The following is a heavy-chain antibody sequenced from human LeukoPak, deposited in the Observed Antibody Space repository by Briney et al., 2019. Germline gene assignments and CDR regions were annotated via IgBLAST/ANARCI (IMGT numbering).Heavy chain of an antibody. CDR3: ARERWEYCSSTSCQGSWYFDL. CDR1: GGTFISYA. Sequence: ASVKVSCKASGGTFISYAISWVRQAPGQGLEWMGGIIPIFGTANYAQKFQGRVTITTDESTSTAYMELSSLRSEDTAVYYCARERWEYCSSTSCQGSWYFDLWGRGTLVTVSS. J-gene: IGHJ2*01. CDR2: IIPIFGTA. D-gene: IGHD2-2*01. V-gene: IGHV1-69*05.